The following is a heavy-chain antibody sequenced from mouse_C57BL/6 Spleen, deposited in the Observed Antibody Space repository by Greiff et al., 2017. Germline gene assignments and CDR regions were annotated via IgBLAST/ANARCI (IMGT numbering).Heavy chain of an antibody. Sequence: VQLKQSGPGLVAPSQSLSITCTVSGFSLTSYGVHWVRQPPGKGLEWLVVIWSDGSTTSNSALKSRLSISKDNSKSQVFLKMNSLQTDDTAMYYCARPPIYDGYLFAYWGQGTLVTVSA. CDR3: ARPPIYDGYLFAY. CDR2: IWSDGST. D-gene: IGHD2-3*01. J-gene: IGHJ3*01. CDR1: GFSLTSYG. V-gene: IGHV2-6*03.